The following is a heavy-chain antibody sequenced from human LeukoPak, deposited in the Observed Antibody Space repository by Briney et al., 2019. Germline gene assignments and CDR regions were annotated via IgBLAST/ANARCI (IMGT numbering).Heavy chain of an antibody. Sequence: GASVKVSHKSSGYTFIDYYIHWVRQAPGQGLEWMGWINPKSGGTNYAQKFQGRVTMTRDTSISTAYMELTSLTSDDTAVYYCARPEIAVTTFGYYWGQGTLVTVSS. V-gene: IGHV1-2*02. CDR3: ARPEIAVTTFGYY. J-gene: IGHJ4*02. CDR2: INPKSGGT. CDR1: GYTFIDYY. D-gene: IGHD3-16*01.